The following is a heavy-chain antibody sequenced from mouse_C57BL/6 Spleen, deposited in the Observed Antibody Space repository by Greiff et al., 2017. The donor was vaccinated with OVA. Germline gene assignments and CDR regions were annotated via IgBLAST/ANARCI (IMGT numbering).Heavy chain of an antibody. CDR3: ARGGYDYDGAMDY. D-gene: IGHD2-4*01. CDR2: ISYSGST. J-gene: IGHJ4*01. CDR1: GYSITSGYD. Sequence: EVKLVESGPGMVKPSQSLSLTCTVTGYSITSGYDWHWIRHFPGNKLEWMGYISYSGSTNYNPSLQSRISSTHDTAKNNFFLKVNSVTTEDTATYYCARGGYDYDGAMDYWGQGTSVTVSS. V-gene: IGHV3-1*01.